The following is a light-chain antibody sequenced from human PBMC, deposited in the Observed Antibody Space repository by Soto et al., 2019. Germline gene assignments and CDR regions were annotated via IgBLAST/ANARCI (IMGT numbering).Light chain of an antibody. J-gene: IGKJ1*01. V-gene: IGKV1-39*01. CDR3: QQSYSTPRT. CDR2: AAS. CDR1: QSISSY. Sequence: DIQMTQSPSSLSASVGDRVTITCRASQSISSYLNWYQQTPGKAPKLLIYAASSLQSGVPSRFSGSGYGTDFTLTISSLQPEDFATYYSQQSYSTPRTFGQGTKVEIK.